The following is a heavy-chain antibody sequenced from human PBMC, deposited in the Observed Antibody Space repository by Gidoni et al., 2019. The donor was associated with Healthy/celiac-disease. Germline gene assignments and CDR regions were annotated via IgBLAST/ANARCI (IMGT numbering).Heavy chain of an antibody. V-gene: IGHV1-2*06. Sequence: QVQLVQSGAEVKKPGASVKVAGTASGYTCTGYYMHWVRQAPGQGLEWMGRINPNSGGTNYAQKFQGRVTMTRDTSISTAYMELSMLRSDDTAVYYCARAVRITGTANPDFDYWGQGTLVTVSS. CDR2: INPNSGGT. J-gene: IGHJ4*02. CDR3: ARAVRITGTANPDFDY. D-gene: IGHD1-7*01. CDR1: GYTCTGYY.